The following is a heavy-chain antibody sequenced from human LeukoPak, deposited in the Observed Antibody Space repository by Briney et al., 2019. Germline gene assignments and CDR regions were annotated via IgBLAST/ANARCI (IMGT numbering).Heavy chain of an antibody. Sequence: GGSLRLSCAASGFTFSSYSMNWVRQAPGKGLEWVSSISSSSSYIYYADSVKGRFTISRDNAKNSLYLQMNSLRAEDTAVYYCASQSTETGDAFDIWGQGTMVTVPS. CDR1: GFTFSSYS. CDR2: ISSSSSYI. V-gene: IGHV3-21*01. J-gene: IGHJ3*02. CDR3: ASQSTETGDAFDI. D-gene: IGHD4-17*01.